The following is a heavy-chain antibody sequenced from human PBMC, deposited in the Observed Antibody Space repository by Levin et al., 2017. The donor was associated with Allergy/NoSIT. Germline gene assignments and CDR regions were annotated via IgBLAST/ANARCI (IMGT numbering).Heavy chain of an antibody. CDR1: GFTFGDYA. J-gene: IGHJ6*02. V-gene: IGHV3-49*03. D-gene: IGHD5-18*01. Sequence: PGESLKISCTASGFTFGDYAMSWFRQAPGKGLECVGFIRSKAYGGTTEYAASVKGRFTISRDDSKSIAFLQMNSLKTEDTALYFCTRVWSGGYTYGNYYYFGMDVWGQGTTVTVSS. CDR3: TRVWSGGYTYGNYYYFGMDV. CDR2: IRSKAYGGTT.